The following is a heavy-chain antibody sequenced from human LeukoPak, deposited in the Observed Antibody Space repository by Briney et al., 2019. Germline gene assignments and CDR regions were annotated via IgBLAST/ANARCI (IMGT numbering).Heavy chain of an antibody. Sequence: PGGSLRLSCAASGFTFDDYAMHWVRQAPGKGLEWVSGISWNSGSIGYADSVKGRFTISRDNAKNSLYLQMNSLRAEDTALHYCAKDTNGYSFEYFQHWGQGTLVTVSS. CDR1: GFTFDDYA. V-gene: IGHV3-9*01. J-gene: IGHJ1*01. CDR3: AKDTNGYSFEYFQH. CDR2: ISWNSGSI. D-gene: IGHD5-18*01.